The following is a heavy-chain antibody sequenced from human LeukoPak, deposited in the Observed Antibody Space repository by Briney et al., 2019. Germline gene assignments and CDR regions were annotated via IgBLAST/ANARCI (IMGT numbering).Heavy chain of an antibody. CDR1: GFTFSSYS. V-gene: IGHV3-21*01. CDR3: AREGSYDFWSGYYIMEYFDY. D-gene: IGHD3-3*01. J-gene: IGHJ4*02. CDR2: ISSSSSYI. Sequence: PGGSLRLSCAASGFTFSSYSMNWVRQAPGKGLEWVSSISSSSSYIYYADSVKGRFTISRDNAKNSLYLQMNSLRAEDTAVYYCAREGSYDFWSGYYIMEYFDYWGQGTLVTVSS.